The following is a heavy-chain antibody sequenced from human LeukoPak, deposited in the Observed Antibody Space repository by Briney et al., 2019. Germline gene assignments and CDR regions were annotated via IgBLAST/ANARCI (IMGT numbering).Heavy chain of an antibody. CDR3: ARRRGRGIPLDY. J-gene: IGHJ4*02. Sequence: ASVKVSCKASGDTFTSYDINWVRQATGQGLEWMGWMNPNSGGTGYAQKFQGRVAITRNTSISTAYMELTGLRSEDTAVYYCARRRGRGIPLDYWGQGTLVTASS. D-gene: IGHD3-16*01. CDR1: GDTFTSYD. V-gene: IGHV1-8*03. CDR2: MNPNSGGT.